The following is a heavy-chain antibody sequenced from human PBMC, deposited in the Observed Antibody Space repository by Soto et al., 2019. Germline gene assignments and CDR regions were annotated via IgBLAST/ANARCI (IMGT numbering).Heavy chain of an antibody. V-gene: IGHV1-69*01. J-gene: IGHJ5*02. CDR1: GGTFSSYA. D-gene: IGHD3-16*01. CDR3: ASGKGIMITFGGGNWFDH. Sequence: QVQLVQSGAEVKKPGSSVKVSCKASGGTFSSYAISWVRQAPGQGLEWMGGIIPIFGTANYAQKFQGRVTITADESTNTAYMELSRLRSEDTAVYYWASGKGIMITFGGGNWFDHWGQGTLVTVSS. CDR2: IIPIFGTA.